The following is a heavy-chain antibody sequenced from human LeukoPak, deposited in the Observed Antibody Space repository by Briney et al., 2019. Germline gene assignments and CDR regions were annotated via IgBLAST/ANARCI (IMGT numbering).Heavy chain of an antibody. CDR2: IYTSGST. V-gene: IGHV4-4*07. J-gene: IGHJ5*02. D-gene: IGHD2-15*01. CDR3: ARESAALNWFDP. Sequence: SETLSLTCTVSGGSISSYYWSWIRQPAGKGLEWIGRIYTSGSTNYNPSLKSRVTKSVDTSKNQFSLKLSSVTAADTAVYYCARESAALNWFDPWGQGTLVTVSS. CDR1: GGSISSYY.